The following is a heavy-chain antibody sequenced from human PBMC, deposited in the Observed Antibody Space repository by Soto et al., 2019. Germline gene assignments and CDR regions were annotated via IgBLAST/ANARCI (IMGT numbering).Heavy chain of an antibody. D-gene: IGHD2-8*01. CDR2: ISGSGGST. V-gene: IGHV3-23*01. Sequence: EVQLLESGGGLVQPGGSLRLSCAASGFTFSSYAMSWVRQAPGKGLEWVSAISGSGGSTYYADSVKGRFTISRDNSKNTLYLQMNRLRAEDTAVYYCAKGVGYCTNGVCYSDYWGQGTLVTVSS. CDR3: AKGVGYCTNGVCYSDY. J-gene: IGHJ4*02. CDR1: GFTFSSYA.